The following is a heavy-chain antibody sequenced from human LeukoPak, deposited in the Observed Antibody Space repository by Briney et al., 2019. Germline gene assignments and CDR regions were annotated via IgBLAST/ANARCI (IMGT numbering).Heavy chain of an antibody. D-gene: IGHD3-10*01. V-gene: IGHV1-3*01. J-gene: IGHJ4*02. Sequence: KFQGRVTITRDTSASTAYMELSSLRSEDTAVYYCARVDGSGTPNYWGQGTLVTVSS. CDR3: ARVDGSGTPNY.